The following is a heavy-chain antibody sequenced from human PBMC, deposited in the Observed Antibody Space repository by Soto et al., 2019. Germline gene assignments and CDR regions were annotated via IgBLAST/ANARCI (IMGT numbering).Heavy chain of an antibody. V-gene: IGHV4-34*01. J-gene: IGHJ6*02. CDR1: GGSFSNYY. CDR3: ARGRSSVPDRRGIGYYGLDV. CDR2: INDSGIT. Sequence: QVQLQQWGAEVLKPSETLSLTCVVNGGSFSNYYWTWIRQPPGKGLEWIGAINDSGITDSNPSLESRVTISVDMSKNQFSLRVHAVTAADTAVYHCARGRSSVPDRRGIGYYGLDVWGQGTTVTVSS. D-gene: IGHD3-3*01.